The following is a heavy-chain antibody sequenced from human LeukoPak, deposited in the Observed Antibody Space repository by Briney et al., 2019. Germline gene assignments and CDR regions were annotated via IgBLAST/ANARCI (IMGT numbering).Heavy chain of an antibody. CDR3: AGFFYDNSGDAFDI. Sequence: GASVKVSCKASGGGFTFTSHGISWVRQAPGQGLEWMGGIIPIHGSPTYAQKFQGRITITSDESTRPVYMDLSSLRPEDSAVHYCAGFFYDNSGDAFDIWGQGTMVTVSS. J-gene: IGHJ3*02. CDR2: IIPIHGSP. V-gene: IGHV1-69*01. D-gene: IGHD3-22*01. CDR1: GGGFTFTSHG.